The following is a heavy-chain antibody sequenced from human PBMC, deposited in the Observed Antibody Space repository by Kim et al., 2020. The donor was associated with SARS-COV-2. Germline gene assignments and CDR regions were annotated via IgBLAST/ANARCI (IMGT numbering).Heavy chain of an antibody. V-gene: IGHV4-59*01. Sequence: SETLSLTCTVSGGPISSYYWSWIRQPPGKGLEWIGYIYYSGSTNYNPSLKSRVTISVDTSKNQFSLKLSSVTAADTAVYYCARDSGYSYGFYYYGMDVWGQGTTVTVSS. CDR1: GGPISSYY. CDR2: IYYSGST. D-gene: IGHD5-18*01. CDR3: ARDSGYSYGFYYYGMDV. J-gene: IGHJ6*02.